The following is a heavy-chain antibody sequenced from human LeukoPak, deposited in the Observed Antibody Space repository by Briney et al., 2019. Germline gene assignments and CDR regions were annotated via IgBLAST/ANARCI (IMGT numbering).Heavy chain of an antibody. CDR1: GFIFDTYG. J-gene: IGHJ6*02. V-gene: IGHV3-30*18. Sequence: GGSLRLSCAASGFIFDTYGMLWVRQAPGKGLEWVAVIAYDGSNKVYADSVKGRFTISRDNSKNTLYLQMNSLRGEDTAVYYCAKEKAIATINYGLDVWGHGPTVTVSS. CDR3: AKEKAIATINYGLDV. D-gene: IGHD1-1*01. CDR2: IAYDGSNK.